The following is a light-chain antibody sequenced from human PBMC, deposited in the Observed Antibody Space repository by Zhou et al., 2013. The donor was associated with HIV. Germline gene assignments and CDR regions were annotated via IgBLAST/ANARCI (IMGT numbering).Light chain of an antibody. CDR1: HNIDTW. CDR2: KAS. CDR3: QQSYTPPFT. V-gene: IGKV1-5*03. Sequence: DIQMTQSPSTLSASVGDSVTITCRASHNIDTWLAWYQQSPGKAPKLLLYKASTLESGVPSRFSGSGSGTDFTLTVSSLQPEDFATYYCQQSYTPPFTFGPGTQVHLK. J-gene: IGKJ3*01.